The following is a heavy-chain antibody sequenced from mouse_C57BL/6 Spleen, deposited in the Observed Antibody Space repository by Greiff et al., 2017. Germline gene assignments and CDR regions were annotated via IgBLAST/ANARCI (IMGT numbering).Heavy chain of an antibody. CDR3: AGTTVVAHWYFDV. D-gene: IGHD1-1*01. Sequence: DVQLQESGGGLVKPGGSLKLSCAASGFTFSDYGMHWVRQAPEKGLEWVAYISSGSSTIYYADTVKGRFTISRDNAKNTLFLQMTSLRSEDTAMYYCAGTTVVAHWYFDVWGTGTTVTVSS. J-gene: IGHJ1*03. V-gene: IGHV5-17*01. CDR1: GFTFSDYG. CDR2: ISSGSSTI.